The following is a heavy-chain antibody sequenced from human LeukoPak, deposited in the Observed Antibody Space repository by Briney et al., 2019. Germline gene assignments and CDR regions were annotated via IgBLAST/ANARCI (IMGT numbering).Heavy chain of an antibody. J-gene: IGHJ3*02. Sequence: SETLSFTCTVSGGSISSSSYYWGWIRQPPGKGLEWIGSIYYSGNTYYNPSLKSRVTISVDTSKNQFSLKLSSVTAADTAVYYCARVLPGTVAVAGTRVFDIWGQGTMVTVSS. D-gene: IGHD6-19*01. CDR2: IYYSGNT. CDR3: ARVLPGTVAVAGTRVFDI. V-gene: IGHV4-39*01. CDR1: GGSISSSSYY.